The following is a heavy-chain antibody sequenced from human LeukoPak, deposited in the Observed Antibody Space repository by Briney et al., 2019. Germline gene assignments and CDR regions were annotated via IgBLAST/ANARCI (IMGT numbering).Heavy chain of an antibody. CDR2: ISSSSSTI. D-gene: IGHD3-10*01. Sequence: PGGSLRLSCAASGFTLSSYSMNWVRQAPGKGLEWVSYISSSSSTIYYADSVKGRFTISRDNAKNSLYLQMNSLRAEDTAVYYCARDPITMVRGVILHNWFDPWGQGTLVTVSS. V-gene: IGHV3-48*01. CDR1: GFTLSSYS. CDR3: ARDPITMVRGVILHNWFDP. J-gene: IGHJ5*02.